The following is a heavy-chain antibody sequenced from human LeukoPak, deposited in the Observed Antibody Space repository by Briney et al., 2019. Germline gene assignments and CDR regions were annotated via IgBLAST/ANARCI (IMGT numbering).Heavy chain of an antibody. Sequence: SGGSLRLSCAASGFRFSVFTMTWVRQAPGKGTEWVSAICGSGGSTYYADSVEGRFTISRDNSKNTLYLQMNSLRAEDTAVYYCAKDHLTTVTLRIGGDWGQGTLVTVSS. D-gene: IGHD4-17*01. CDR2: ICGSGGST. J-gene: IGHJ4*02. V-gene: IGHV3-23*01. CDR3: AKDHLTTVTLRIGGD. CDR1: GFRFSVFT.